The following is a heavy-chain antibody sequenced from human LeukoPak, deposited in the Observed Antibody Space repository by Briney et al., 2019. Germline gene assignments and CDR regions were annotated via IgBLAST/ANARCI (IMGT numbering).Heavy chain of an antibody. CDR1: GFTFSSYG. V-gene: IGHV3-30*02. CDR2: IRYDGSNK. D-gene: IGHD6-13*01. CDR3: AQDGGQQLVLSGYYYYYMDV. Sequence: GGSLRLSCAASGFTFSSYGMHWVRQAPGKGLEWVAFIRYDGSNKYYADSVKGRFTISRDNSKNTLYLQMNSLRAEDTAVYYCAQDGGQQLVLSGYYYYYMDVWGKGTTVTVSS. J-gene: IGHJ6*03.